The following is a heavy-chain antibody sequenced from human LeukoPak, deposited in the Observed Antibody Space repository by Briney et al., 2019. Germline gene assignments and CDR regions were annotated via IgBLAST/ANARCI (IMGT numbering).Heavy chain of an antibody. J-gene: IGHJ3*02. D-gene: IGHD4-17*01. CDR1: GFTFSSYA. V-gene: IGHV3-23*01. Sequence: GGSLRLSCAASGFTFSSYAMSWVRQAPGKGLEWVSAISGSGGSTYYADSVKGRFTISRDNSKNTLYLQMNSLRAEDTAVYYCARAPDYGDYLGAFDIWGQGTMVTVSS. CDR3: ARAPDYGDYLGAFDI. CDR2: ISGSGGST.